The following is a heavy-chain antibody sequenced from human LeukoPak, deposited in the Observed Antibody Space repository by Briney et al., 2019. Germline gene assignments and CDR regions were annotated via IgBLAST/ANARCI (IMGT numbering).Heavy chain of an antibody. CDR2: IYYSGST. V-gene: IGHV4-59*01. D-gene: IGHD3-10*01. CDR1: GGSISSYY. CDR3: ARGHYYGSGSPDNWFDP. Sequence: SETLSLTCTVSGGSISSYYWSWIRQPPGKGLEWIGYIYYSGSTNYNPSLKSRVIISVDTSKNQFSLKLSSVTAADTAVYYCARGHYYGSGSPDNWFDPWGQGTLVTVSS. J-gene: IGHJ5*02.